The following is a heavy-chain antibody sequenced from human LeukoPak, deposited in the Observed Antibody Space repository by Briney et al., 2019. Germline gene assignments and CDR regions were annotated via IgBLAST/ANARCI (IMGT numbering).Heavy chain of an antibody. Sequence: SQTLSLTCAISGDSVSSNNAAWNWIRQSPSRGLEWLGRTYYRSKWYNDYAVSVKRRITINPETSKNQFSLRLNSVTAEDTAVYYCARRVVRGTDYMDVWGKGTTVTVSS. CDR2: TYYRSKWYN. CDR3: ARRVVRGTDYMDV. D-gene: IGHD3-3*01. V-gene: IGHV6-1*01. CDR1: GDSVSSNNAA. J-gene: IGHJ6*03.